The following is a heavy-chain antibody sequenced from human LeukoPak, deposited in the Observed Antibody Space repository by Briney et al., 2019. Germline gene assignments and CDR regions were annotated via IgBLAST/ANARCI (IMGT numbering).Heavy chain of an antibody. CDR2: IYYSGST. V-gene: IGHV4-30-4*01. D-gene: IGHD3-9*01. CDR1: GGSISSGDYY. J-gene: IGHJ4*02. Sequence: SQTLSLTCTVSGGSISSGDYYWSWIRQPPGKGLEWIGYIYYSGSTYYNPSLKSRVTISVDTSKNQFSLKLSSATAAGTAVYYCARGYDILTGYYYFDYWGQGTLVTVSS. CDR3: ARGYDILTGYYYFDY.